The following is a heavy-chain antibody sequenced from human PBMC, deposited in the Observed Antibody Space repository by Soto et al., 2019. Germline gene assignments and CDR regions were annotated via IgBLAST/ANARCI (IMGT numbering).Heavy chain of an antibody. V-gene: IGHV4-34*01. CDR1: GGSFSGYY. CDR2: INHSGST. CDR3: ARGRVDYIWGSYRFSWFDP. D-gene: IGHD3-16*02. Sequence: SETLSLTCAVYGGSFSGYYWSWIRQPPGKGLEWIGEINHSGSTNYNPSLKSRVTISVDTSKNQFSLKLSSVTAADTAVYYCARGRVDYIWGSYRFSWFDPWGQGTLVTVSS. J-gene: IGHJ5*02.